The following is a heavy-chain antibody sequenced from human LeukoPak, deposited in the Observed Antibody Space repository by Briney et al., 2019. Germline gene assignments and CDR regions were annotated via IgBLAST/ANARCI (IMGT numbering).Heavy chain of an antibody. CDR3: ASGSYNWNYVGVEGFDY. CDR1: GGTFSSYA. CDR2: IIPIFGTA. Sequence: SVKVSCKASGGTFSSYAISWVRQAPGQGLEWMGGIIPIFGTANYAQKFQGRVTITADKSTSTAYMELSRLRSDDTAMYYCASGSYNWNYVGVEGFDYWGQGTLVTVSS. D-gene: IGHD1-7*01. V-gene: IGHV1-69*06. J-gene: IGHJ4*02.